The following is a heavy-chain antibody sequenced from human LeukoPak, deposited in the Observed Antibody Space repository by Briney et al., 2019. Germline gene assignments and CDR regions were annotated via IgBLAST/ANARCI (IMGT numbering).Heavy chain of an antibody. V-gene: IGHV1-2*02. J-gene: IGHJ4*02. CDR1: GYTFTGYY. D-gene: IGHD3-22*01. Sequence: VASVTVSCKASGYTFTGYYMHWVRQAPGQGLEWMGWINPNSGGTNYAQKFQGRVTMTRDTSISTAYMELSRLRSDDTAVYYCARDRGYYDSSGYYQYWGQGTLVTVSS. CDR2: INPNSGGT. CDR3: ARDRGYYDSSGYYQY.